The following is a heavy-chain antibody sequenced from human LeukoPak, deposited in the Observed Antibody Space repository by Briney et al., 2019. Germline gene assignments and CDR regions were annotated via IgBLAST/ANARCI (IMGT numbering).Heavy chain of an antibody. Sequence: SETLSLTCTVSGGSISSYYWSWIRQSAGKGLEWIGRIYTSGSTNYNPSLKSRVTMSVDTSKNQFSLKLSSVTAADTAVYYCARQYDSSGYNRYYYMDVWGKGTTVTVSS. V-gene: IGHV4-4*07. CDR1: GGSISSYY. D-gene: IGHD3-22*01. J-gene: IGHJ6*03. CDR3: ARQYDSSGYNRYYYMDV. CDR2: IYTSGST.